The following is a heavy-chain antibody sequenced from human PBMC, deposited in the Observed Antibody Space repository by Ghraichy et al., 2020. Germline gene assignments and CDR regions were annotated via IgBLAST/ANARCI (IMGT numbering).Heavy chain of an antibody. D-gene: IGHD1-20*01. J-gene: IGHJ4*02. CDR3: AKTLDNWNFFDS. Sequence: KGLELVSSISSGGTYIYYSDSLRARFTISRDNAKKSVFLQMNSLRAEDKAVYYCAKTLDNWNFFDSWGQGALVT. CDR2: ISSGGTYI. V-gene: IGHV3-21*01.